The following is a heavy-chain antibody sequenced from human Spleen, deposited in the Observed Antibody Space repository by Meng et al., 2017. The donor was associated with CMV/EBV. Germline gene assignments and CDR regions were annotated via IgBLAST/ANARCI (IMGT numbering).Heavy chain of an antibody. J-gene: IGHJ4*02. CDR3: ARRIAAAGYYFDY. Sequence: SETLSLTCTVSGDSISSSNYYWGWIRQPPGKGLEWIGNINYSGSTYYNPSLKSRVTISVDTSKNQFSLKLSSVTAADTAVYYCARRIAAAGYYFDYWGQGTLVTVSS. CDR2: INYSGST. V-gene: IGHV4-39*07. D-gene: IGHD6-13*01. CDR1: GDSISSSNYY.